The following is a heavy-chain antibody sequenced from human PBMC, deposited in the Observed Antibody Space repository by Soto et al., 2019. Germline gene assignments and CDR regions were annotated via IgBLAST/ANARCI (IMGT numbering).Heavy chain of an antibody. CDR3: AKGRGALTVVSNWFDP. J-gene: IGHJ5*02. Sequence: ELQLVESGGGLVQPGKSLRLSCAAIGFTFEDHAIHWIRQVPGKGLEWVAGINWNSGITGYADSVKGRFTISRDNANNSLHLEMNSLKSEDTALYYCAKGRGALTVVSNWFDPWGQGTLVTVSS. V-gene: IGHV3-9*01. D-gene: IGHD3-22*01. CDR1: GFTFEDHA. CDR2: INWNSGIT.